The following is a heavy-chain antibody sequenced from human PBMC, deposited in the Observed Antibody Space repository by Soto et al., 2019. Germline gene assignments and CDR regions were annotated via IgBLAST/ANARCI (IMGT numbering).Heavy chain of an antibody. Sequence: PGESLTISCTCSGYSFTRYWISWVRQMPGKGLEWMGRIDPSDSYTNYSPSFQGHVTISADKSISTAYLQWSSLKASDTAMYYCASRGGTIAARPVLHYYYYGMDVWGQGTTVTVSS. CDR3: ASRGGTIAARPVLHYYYYGMDV. J-gene: IGHJ6*02. CDR2: IDPSDSYT. CDR1: GYSFTRYW. V-gene: IGHV5-10-1*01. D-gene: IGHD6-6*01.